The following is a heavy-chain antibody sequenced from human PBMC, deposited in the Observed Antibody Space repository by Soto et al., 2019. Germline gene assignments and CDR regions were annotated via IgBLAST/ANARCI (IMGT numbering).Heavy chain of an antibody. D-gene: IGHD6-6*01. V-gene: IGHV3-23*01. CDR2: ISGSGGST. CDR3: AKVSDYSSSSRGFDP. Sequence: EVQLLESGGGLVQPGGSLRLSCAASGFTFSSYAMSWVRQAPGKGLEWVSAISGSGGSTYYADSVKGRFTISRDNSKNTLYLQRNSLRAEDTAVYYCAKVSDYSSSSRGFDPWGQGTLVTVSS. CDR1: GFTFSSYA. J-gene: IGHJ5*02.